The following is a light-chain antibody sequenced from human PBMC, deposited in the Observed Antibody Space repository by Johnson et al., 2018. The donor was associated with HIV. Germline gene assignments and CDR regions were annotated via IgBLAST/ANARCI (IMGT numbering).Light chain of an antibody. V-gene: IGLV1-51*01. CDR1: SSNIGINY. Sequence: QSVLTQPPSVSAAPGQKVTISCSGSSSNIGINYVSWFQQLPGTAPKLLIYDNDKRPSGIPDRFSGSKSGTSATLGITGLQTGDEAEYYCETWDSRLSGYYVFGSGTRVTVL. CDR3: ETWDSRLSGYYV. CDR2: DND. J-gene: IGLJ1*01.